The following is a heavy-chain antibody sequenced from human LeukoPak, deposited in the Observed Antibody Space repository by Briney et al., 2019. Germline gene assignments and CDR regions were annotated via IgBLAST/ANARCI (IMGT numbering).Heavy chain of an antibody. CDR3: ARQPMVVGAARGAYFDY. D-gene: IGHD1-26*01. V-gene: IGHV4-59*08. CDR1: GGSISSYY. Sequence: SETLSLTCTVSGGSISSYYWGWIRQPPGKGLEWIGYIYYSGSTNYNPSLKSRVTISVDTSKNQFSLRLNSVTAADTAVYYCARQPMVVGAARGAYFDYWSQRTLVTVSS. J-gene: IGHJ4*01. CDR2: IYYSGST.